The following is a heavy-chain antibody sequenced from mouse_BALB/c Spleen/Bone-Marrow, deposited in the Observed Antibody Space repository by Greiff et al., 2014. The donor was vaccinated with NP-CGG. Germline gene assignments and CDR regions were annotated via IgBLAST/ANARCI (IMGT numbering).Heavy chain of an antibody. D-gene: IGHD2-1*01. CDR1: GYAFTSSW. CDR2: IHPNSGNT. Sequence: QVQLKESGSVLVRPGASVKLSCKASGYAFTSSWMHWAKQRPGQGLEWIGEIHPNSGNTNYNEKFKGKATLTVDTSSSTAYVDLSSLTSEDSAVYYCAREKIYGNYLWYFDVWGAGTTVTVPS. V-gene: IGHV1S130*01. CDR3: AREKIYGNYLWYFDV. J-gene: IGHJ1*01.